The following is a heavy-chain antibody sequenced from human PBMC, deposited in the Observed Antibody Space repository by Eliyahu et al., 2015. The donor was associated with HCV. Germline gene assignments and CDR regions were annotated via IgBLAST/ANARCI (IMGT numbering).Heavy chain of an antibody. D-gene: IGHD2-8*02. CDR1: GFTFSSYG. CDR3: ATGGVLDY. V-gene: IGHV3-30*03. Sequence: QVQLVQSGGGVVQPGRSLTLXCAASGFTFSSYGMHWVRQAPGKGLEWVAVISSDGSNKYYADSMKGRFTISRDNSKNTLYLQINSLRPEDTAFYYCATGGVLDYWGQGTLVTVSS. CDR2: ISSDGSNK. J-gene: IGHJ4*02.